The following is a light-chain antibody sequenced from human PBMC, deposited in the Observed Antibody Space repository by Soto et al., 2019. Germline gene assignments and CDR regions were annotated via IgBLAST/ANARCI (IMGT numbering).Light chain of an antibody. CDR1: QSVSSN. J-gene: IGKJ1*01. CDR3: QQYGSSSWT. V-gene: IGKV3-15*01. Sequence: EIVMTQSPATLSVSPGERATLSCRASQSVSSNLAWYQQKPGQAPRLLIYGASTRATGIPARFSGSGSGTDFTLTISRLEPEDFAVYYCQQYGSSSWTFGPGTKVDI. CDR2: GAS.